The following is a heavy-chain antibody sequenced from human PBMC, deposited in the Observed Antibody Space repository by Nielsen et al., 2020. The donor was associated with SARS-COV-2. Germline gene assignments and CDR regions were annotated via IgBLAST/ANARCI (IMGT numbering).Heavy chain of an antibody. V-gene: IGHV4-59*12. J-gene: IGHJ3*02. D-gene: IGHD5-18*01. CDR2: IYYSGST. CDR3: AGSPWIQLWPLGAFDI. Sequence: SETLSLTCTVSGGSISSYYWSWIRQPPGKGLEWIGYIYYSGSTNYNPSLKSRVTISVDTSKNQFSLKLSSVTAADTAVYYCAGSPWIQLWPLGAFDIWGQGTMVTVSS. CDR1: GGSISSYY.